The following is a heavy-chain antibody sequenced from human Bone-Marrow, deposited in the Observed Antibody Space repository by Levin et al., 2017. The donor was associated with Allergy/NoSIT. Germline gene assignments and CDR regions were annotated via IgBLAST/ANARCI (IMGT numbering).Heavy chain of an antibody. Sequence: ASVKVSCKASGYTFTGYYMHWVRQAPGQGLEWMGRINPNSGGTNYAQKFQGRVTMTRDTSISTAYMELSRLRSDDTAVYYCARVQSSSWYHYFDYWGQGTLVTVSS. CDR3: ARVQSSSWYHYFDY. CDR1: GYTFTGYY. CDR2: INPNSGGT. V-gene: IGHV1-2*06. J-gene: IGHJ4*02. D-gene: IGHD6-13*01.